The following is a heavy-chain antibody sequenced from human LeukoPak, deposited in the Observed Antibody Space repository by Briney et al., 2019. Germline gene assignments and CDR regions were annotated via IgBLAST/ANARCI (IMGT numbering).Heavy chain of an antibody. D-gene: IGHD2-2*01. CDR3: ARDKDAPYNWFDP. CDR2: ITTTSTYI. J-gene: IGHJ5*02. V-gene: IGHV3-21*04. Sequence: GGSLRLSCAASGFTFSNYNMNWVRQAPGKGLEWVSSITTTSTYIYYADSVKGRFTISRDNAKNSLYLQMNSLRAEDTAVYYCARDKDAPYNWFDPWGQGTLVTVSS. CDR1: GFTFSNYN.